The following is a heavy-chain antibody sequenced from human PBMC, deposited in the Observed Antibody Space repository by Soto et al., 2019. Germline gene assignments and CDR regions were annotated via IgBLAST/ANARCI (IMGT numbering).Heavy chain of an antibody. V-gene: IGHV4-39*02. CDR3: ARLVTATKYYFNF. J-gene: IGHJ4*02. D-gene: IGHD3-16*02. CDR1: GGSISGISHS. CDR2: IFYNGST. Sequence: SETLSLTCTVSGGSISGISHSWGWIRQSPGQGLEWIGNIFYNGSTYYNPSLKSLVTISADTFKNHFSLKLRSVTVTDTAVHSCARLVTATKYYFNFWGQGYLVIVSS.